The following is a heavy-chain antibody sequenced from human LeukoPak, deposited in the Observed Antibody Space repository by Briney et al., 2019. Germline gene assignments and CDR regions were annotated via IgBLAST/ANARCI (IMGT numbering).Heavy chain of an antibody. CDR3: ARHAEGGFLYYFDS. V-gene: IGHV4-39*01. Sequence: KSSETLSLTCTVSGGSISSSSYYWDWIRQPPGKGLEWIGSISYSGSTYYSPSLKSRVTISIDTSKYQFSLKLSSVTAADTAVYFCARHAEGGFLYYFDSWGQGTLVTVSS. J-gene: IGHJ4*02. CDR2: ISYSGST. CDR1: GGSISSSSYY. D-gene: IGHD3-16*01.